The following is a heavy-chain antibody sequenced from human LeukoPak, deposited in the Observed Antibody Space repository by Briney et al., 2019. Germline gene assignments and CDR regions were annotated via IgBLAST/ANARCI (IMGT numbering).Heavy chain of an antibody. J-gene: IGHJ1*01. CDR2: INKDGSEK. V-gene: IGHV3-7*01. Sequence: PGGSLRLSCVVSGFTLSNSAMTWVRQTPGKGLEWVANINKDGSEKYYMDSVRGRFTISRDNAKNSLSLQMNSLRVEDTAVYYCARELVVGPAEYFQNWGQGTLVTVSS. CDR1: GFTLSNSA. D-gene: IGHD2-8*02. CDR3: ARELVVGPAEYFQN.